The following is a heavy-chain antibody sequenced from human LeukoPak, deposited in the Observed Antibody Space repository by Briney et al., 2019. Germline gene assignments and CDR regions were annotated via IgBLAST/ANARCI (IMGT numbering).Heavy chain of an antibody. D-gene: IGHD2-15*01. CDR2: ISGRSSHI. Sequence: GGSLRLSCTASGFTFSDYDMNWVRQAPGKGLEWVSSISGRSSHIYYADSVKGRFTISRDNSKNTLFLQMNSLRAEDTAVYYCAKEWSPNDYWGQGTRVTVSS. CDR1: GFTFSDYD. V-gene: IGHV3-23*01. CDR3: AKEWSPNDY. J-gene: IGHJ4*02.